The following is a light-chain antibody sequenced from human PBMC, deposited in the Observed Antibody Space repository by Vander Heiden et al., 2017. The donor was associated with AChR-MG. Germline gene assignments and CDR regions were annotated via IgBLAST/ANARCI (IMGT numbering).Light chain of an antibody. V-gene: IGKV4-1*01. J-gene: IGKJ1*01. CDR2: WAS. CDR3: QQYYTTPQT. Sequence: DIVMTQSPEVLAGSLGERATINCKSSQIVLHSPNNNNYLAWYQQEPGQPPKVLIYWASTRESGVPDRFSGSGSGTDFTLTISSLQAEDVAVYYCQQYYTTPQTFGQGTKVEIK. CDR1: QIVLHSPNNNNY.